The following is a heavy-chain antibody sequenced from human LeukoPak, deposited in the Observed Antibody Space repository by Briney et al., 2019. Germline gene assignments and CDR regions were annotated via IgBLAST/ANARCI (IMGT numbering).Heavy chain of an antibody. V-gene: IGHV1-18*01. Sequence: GASVKVSCKASGYTFTSYGISWVRQAPGQGLEWMGWISAYNGNTNYAQKLQGRVTMTTDTSTSTAYMELRSLRSDDTAVYYCARRGGYYDFWSGGGTIHYFDYWGQGTLVTVSS. CDR2: ISAYNGNT. CDR1: GYTFTSYG. J-gene: IGHJ4*02. D-gene: IGHD3-3*01. CDR3: ARRGGYYDFWSGGGTIHYFDY.